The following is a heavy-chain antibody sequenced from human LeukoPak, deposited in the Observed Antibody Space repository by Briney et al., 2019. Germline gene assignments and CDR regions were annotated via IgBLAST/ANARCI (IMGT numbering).Heavy chain of an antibody. J-gene: IGHJ4*02. D-gene: IGHD3-22*01. CDR3: ARASSGYWYYFDY. CDR1: GFTVSSNY. CDR2: IYSGGST. Sequence: GGSLRLSCAASGFTVSSNYMSWVRQAPGKGLEWVSVIYSGGSTYYADSVKGRFTISRDNSKNTLYLLMNSLRAEDTAVYYCARASSGYWYYFDYWGQGTLVTVSS. V-gene: IGHV3-53*01.